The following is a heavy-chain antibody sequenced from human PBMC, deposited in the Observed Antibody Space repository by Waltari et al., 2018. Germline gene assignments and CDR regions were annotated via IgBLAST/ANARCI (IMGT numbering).Heavy chain of an antibody. D-gene: IGHD3-10*01. CDR3: ARGGFFGPLY. CDR2: INHSGST. CDR1: GGSFSGYY. J-gene: IGHJ4*02. Sequence: QVQLQQWGAGLLKPSETLSLTCAVYGGSFSGYYWSWIRQPPGKGLEWIGEINHSGSTNYNPSLKSRVTISVDTSKNQFSLKLSSVTAADTAVYYCARGGFFGPLYWGQGTLVTVSS. V-gene: IGHV4-34*01.